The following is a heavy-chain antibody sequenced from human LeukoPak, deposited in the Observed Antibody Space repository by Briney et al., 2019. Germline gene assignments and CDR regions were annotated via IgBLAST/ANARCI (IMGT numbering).Heavy chain of an antibody. J-gene: IGHJ4*02. CDR1: GGSISSYY. Sequence: PSETLSLTCTVSGGSISSYYWSWIRQPPGKGLEWIGYIYYSGSTNYNPSLKSRVTISVDTSKNQFSLKLSSVTAADTAVYYCARVPGRSSSWTLDYWGPGTLVTVSS. CDR2: IYYSGST. D-gene: IGHD6-13*01. V-gene: IGHV4-59*01. CDR3: ARVPGRSSSWTLDY.